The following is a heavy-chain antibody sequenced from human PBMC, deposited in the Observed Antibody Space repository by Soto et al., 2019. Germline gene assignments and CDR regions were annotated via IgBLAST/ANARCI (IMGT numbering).Heavy chain of an antibody. Sequence: EVQLVESGGGSVRPGASLRLSCAASGFALSSASMNWVRQAPGKGLEWVSYISASGATIHYADSVRGRFTIFRDKAQNSVYLQMTSLRDEDTAVYFCARDLTDFAKYYFDYWGQGTLVTVSS. D-gene: IGHD3-9*01. CDR2: ISASGATI. CDR1: GFALSSAS. V-gene: IGHV3-48*02. CDR3: ARDLTDFAKYYFDY. J-gene: IGHJ4*02.